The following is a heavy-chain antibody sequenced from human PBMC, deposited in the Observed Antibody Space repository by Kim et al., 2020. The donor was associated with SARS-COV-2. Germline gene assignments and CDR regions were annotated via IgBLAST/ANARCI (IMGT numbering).Heavy chain of an antibody. D-gene: IGHD4-17*01. J-gene: IGHJ4*02. V-gene: IGHV1-46*01. CDR3: ARDGYGELTPDHYFDY. CDR2: INPSGGST. CDR1: GYTFTSYY. Sequence: ASVKVSCKASGYTFTSYYMHWVRQAPGQGLEWMGIINPSGGSTSYAQKFQGRVTMTRDTSTSTVYMELSSLRSEDTAVYYCARDGYGELTPDHYFDYWGQGTLVTVSS.